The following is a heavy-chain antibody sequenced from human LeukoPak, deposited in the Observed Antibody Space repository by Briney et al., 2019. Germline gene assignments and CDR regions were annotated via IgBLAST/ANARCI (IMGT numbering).Heavy chain of an antibody. CDR3: ARVNPMSSGFCAY. CDR2: ISGSSSDT. J-gene: IGHJ4*02. D-gene: IGHD3-22*01. CDR1: GFTFSDYY. Sequence: GGSLRLSCAASGFTFSDYYMTWIRQAPGKGLEWVSYISGSSSDTNYADFVKGRFTISRDNAKNSLYLQMNSLRAEDTAVYYCARVNPMSSGFCAYWGQGTPVTVSS. V-gene: IGHV3-11*06.